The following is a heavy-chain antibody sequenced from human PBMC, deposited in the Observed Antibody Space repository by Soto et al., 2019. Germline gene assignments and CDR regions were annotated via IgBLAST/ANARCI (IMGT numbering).Heavy chain of an antibody. D-gene: IGHD6-13*01. Sequence: EMQLLESGGGLVQPGGSLRLSCAASGFTFISYGMTWVRQAPGKGLEWVSGITTTGRNTYYAESVKGRFTNSRDNSKNVVYLQMNCLRAEDTAVDYCARGAAAAGTDGFDSCGQGNLFILSS. J-gene: IGHJ5*01. V-gene: IGHV3-23*01. CDR2: ITTTGRNT. CDR3: ARGAAAAGTDGFDS. CDR1: GFTFISYG.